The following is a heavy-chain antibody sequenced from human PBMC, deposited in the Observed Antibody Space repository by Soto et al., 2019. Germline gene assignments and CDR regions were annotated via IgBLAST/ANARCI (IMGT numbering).Heavy chain of an antibody. Sequence: EVQLLESGGGLVQPGGSLRLSCAASGFTFSSYAMSWVRQAPGKGLEWVSAISGSGGSTYYADSVKGRFTISRDNSKNTLYLQMNSLRAEDTAVYYCAKDRSSSTSCYNWFDPWGQGTLVTVSS. CDR1: GFTFSSYA. CDR3: AKDRSSSTSCYNWFDP. D-gene: IGHD2-2*01. V-gene: IGHV3-23*01. J-gene: IGHJ5*02. CDR2: ISGSGGST.